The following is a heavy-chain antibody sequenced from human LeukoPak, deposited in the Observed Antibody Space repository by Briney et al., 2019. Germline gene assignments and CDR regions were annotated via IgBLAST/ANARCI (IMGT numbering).Heavy chain of an antibody. CDR2: VSRDGRTK. V-gene: IGHV3-30*18. CDR3: AKAWHSEGYGSYNDV. D-gene: IGHD1-26*01. CDR1: GFTFSNYG. Sequence: QPGASLRLSCTASGFTFSNYGMHWVRQAPGKGLEWVAVVSRDGRTKYYGDSVQGRFTISRDNSKNTMFLQMNSLRPEYTAVYYCAKAWHSEGYGSYNDVWGQGTLVTVSS. J-gene: IGHJ4*02.